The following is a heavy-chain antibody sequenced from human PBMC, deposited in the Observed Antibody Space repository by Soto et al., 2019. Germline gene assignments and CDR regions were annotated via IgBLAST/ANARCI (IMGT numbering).Heavy chain of an antibody. CDR2: IAYDGSNK. Sequence: QVQLVESGGGVVQPGRSLRLSCAASGFTFSTYGMHWVRQAPGKGLEWVALIAYDGSNKYHADSVKGRFTISRDNSKNTLYLQMNSLRAEDTAVYYCAKGAYDYGTSSLAFDFWGQGTMVTVSS. V-gene: IGHV3-30*18. CDR3: AKGAYDYGTSSLAFDF. J-gene: IGHJ3*01. D-gene: IGHD6-6*01. CDR1: GFTFSTYG.